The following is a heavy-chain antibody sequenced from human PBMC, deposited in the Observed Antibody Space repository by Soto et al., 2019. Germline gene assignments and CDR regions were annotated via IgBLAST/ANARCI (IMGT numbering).Heavy chain of an antibody. CDR2: IYYSGST. Sequence: SETLSLTCTVSGGSISSYYWSWIRQPPGKGLEWIGYIYYSGSTNYNPSLKSRVTISVDTSKNQFSLKLSSVTAADTAVYYCARVDYDILTGSANWFDPWGQGTLVTVSS. J-gene: IGHJ5*02. V-gene: IGHV4-59*01. CDR1: GGSISSYY. CDR3: ARVDYDILTGSANWFDP. D-gene: IGHD3-9*01.